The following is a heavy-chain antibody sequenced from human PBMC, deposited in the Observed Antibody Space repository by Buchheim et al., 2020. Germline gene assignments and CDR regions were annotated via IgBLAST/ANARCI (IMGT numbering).Heavy chain of an antibody. CDR3: ASFDREWPYIPDFDY. Sequence: QVQLVESGGGVVQPGRSLRLSCAASGFTFSSYAMHWVRQAPGKGLEWVAVISYDGSNKYYADSVKGRFTISSDNSKNTLYLQMNSLRAEDTAVYYCASFDREWPYIPDFDYWGQGTL. J-gene: IGHJ4*02. CDR2: ISYDGSNK. V-gene: IGHV3-30*04. D-gene: IGHD2-2*02. CDR1: GFTFSSYA.